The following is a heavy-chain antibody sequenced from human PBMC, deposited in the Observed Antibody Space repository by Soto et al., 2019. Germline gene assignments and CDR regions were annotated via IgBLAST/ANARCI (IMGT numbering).Heavy chain of an antibody. V-gene: IGHV4-59*01. CDR2: IYYSGST. CDR3: ARGRGGWFINQLLYAFEI. Sequence: QVQLQESGPGLVKPSETLSLTCTVSGGSISSYYWSWIRQPPGKGLEWIGYIYYSGSTNYNPSLKSRVTISVDTSKNPFSLKLRSVTAADTAVYYCARGRGGWFINQLLYAFEIWGQGTMVTVSS. CDR1: GGSISSYY. J-gene: IGHJ3*02. D-gene: IGHD2-2*01.